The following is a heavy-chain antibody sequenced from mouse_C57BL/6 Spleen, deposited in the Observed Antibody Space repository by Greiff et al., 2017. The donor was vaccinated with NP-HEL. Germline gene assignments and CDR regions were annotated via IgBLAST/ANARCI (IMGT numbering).Heavy chain of an antibody. CDR3: ARSPSGSSYFDY. D-gene: IGHD1-1*01. V-gene: IGHV1-81*01. CDR1: GYTFTSYG. Sequence: VKLMESGAELARPGASVKLSCKASGYTFTSYGISWVKQRTGQGLEWIGEIYPRSGNTYYNEKFKGKATLTADKSSSTAYMELRSLTSEDSAVYFCARSPSGSSYFDYWGQGTTLTVSS. J-gene: IGHJ2*01. CDR2: IYPRSGNT.